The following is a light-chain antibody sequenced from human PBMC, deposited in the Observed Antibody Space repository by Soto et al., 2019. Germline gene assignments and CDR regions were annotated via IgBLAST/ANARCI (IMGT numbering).Light chain of an antibody. J-gene: IGKJ4*01. CDR3: QQLNSYPFT. CDR1: HGISSY. Sequence: DIQLTQSPSFLSASIGDRVTITCRASHGISSYLGWYQQKPGKAPKLLIYAASTLQIGVPSRLSGSGSGTEFTLAISSLQPEALATFDCQQLNSYPFTFGGGTKVESK. V-gene: IGKV1-9*01. CDR2: AAS.